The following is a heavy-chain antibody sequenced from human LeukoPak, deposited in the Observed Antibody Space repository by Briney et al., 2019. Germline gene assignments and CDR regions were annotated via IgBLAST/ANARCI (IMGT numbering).Heavy chain of an antibody. V-gene: IGHV3-53*01. CDR1: GLTVSSNC. CDR3: GRRAGDYSHPYDY. D-gene: IGHD3-22*01. CDR2: IYSGGNT. J-gene: IGHJ4*02. Sequence: PGGSLRLSRAASGLTVSSNCMSWVRQAPGKGLECVSFIYSGGNTCYADSVKGRFTISRDNSKNTVHLQMNSLRAEDTAMYYCGRRAGDYSHPYDYWGQGTLVTVSS.